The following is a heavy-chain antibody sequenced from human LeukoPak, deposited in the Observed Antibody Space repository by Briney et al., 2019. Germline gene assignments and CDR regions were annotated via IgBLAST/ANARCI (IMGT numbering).Heavy chain of an antibody. D-gene: IGHD4-23*01. V-gene: IGHV4-30-4*01. J-gene: IGHJ4*02. CDR2: IYYSGST. Sequence: PSETLSLTCTVSGGSISSGDYYWSWIRQPPGKGLEWIGYIYYSGSTYYNPSLKSRVTISVDTSKNQFSLKLSSVTAADTAVYYCARVDYGGNSAFDYWGRGTLVTVSS. CDR3: ARVDYGGNSAFDY. CDR1: GGSISSGDYY.